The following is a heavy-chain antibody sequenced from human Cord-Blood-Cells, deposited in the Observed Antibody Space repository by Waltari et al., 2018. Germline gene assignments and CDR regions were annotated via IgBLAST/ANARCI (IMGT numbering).Heavy chain of an antibody. Sequence: QVQLQESGPGLVKPSETLSLTCAVPGYSISSGYYWGWIRQPPGTGLEWIGSIYHSGSTYYNPSLKSRVTISVDTSKNQFSLKLSSVTAADTAVYYCARPNLGYSSSWSKDAFDIWGQGTMVTVSS. CDR3: ARPNLGYSSSWSKDAFDI. D-gene: IGHD6-13*01. CDR2: IYHSGST. V-gene: IGHV4-38-2*01. J-gene: IGHJ3*02. CDR1: GYSISSGYY.